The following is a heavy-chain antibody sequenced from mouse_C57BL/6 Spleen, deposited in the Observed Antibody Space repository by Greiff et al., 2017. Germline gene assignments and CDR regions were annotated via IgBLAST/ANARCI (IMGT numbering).Heavy chain of an antibody. D-gene: IGHD1-1*01. Sequence: QVQLQQPGAELVKPGASVKLSCKASGYTFTSYWMHWVKQRPGQGLEWIGMIHPNSGSTNYNEKFKSKATLTVDKSSSTAYMQLSSLTSEDSAGYYCARGYDYGSSYDWFAYWGQGTLVTVSA. CDR3: ARGYDYGSSYDWFAY. V-gene: IGHV1-64*01. CDR1: GYTFTSYW. CDR2: IHPNSGST. J-gene: IGHJ3*01.